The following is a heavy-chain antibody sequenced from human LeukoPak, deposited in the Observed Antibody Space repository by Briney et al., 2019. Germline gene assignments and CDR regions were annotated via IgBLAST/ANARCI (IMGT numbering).Heavy chain of an antibody. D-gene: IGHD1-1*01. J-gene: IGHJ6*03. CDR2: IIPIFGTA. Sequence: SVKVSCKASGGTFSSYAISWVRQAPGQGLEWMGGIIPIFGTANYAQKFQGRVTITADESTSTAYMELSSLRSGDTAVYYCARDLDPPLEIPYYYYYMDVWGKGTTVTVSS. CDR3: ARDLDPPLEIPYYYYYMDV. V-gene: IGHV1-69*01. CDR1: GGTFSSYA.